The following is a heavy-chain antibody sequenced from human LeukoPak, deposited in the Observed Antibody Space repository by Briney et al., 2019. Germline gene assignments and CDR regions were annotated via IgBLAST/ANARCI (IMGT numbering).Heavy chain of an antibody. CDR1: GFTFSTYA. V-gene: IGHV3-30*09. J-gene: IGHJ4*02. Sequence: QPGRSLRLSCAASGFTFSTYAIHWVRQAPGQGLEWVAVISYNGNNKYYADSVKGRVAISRDNSKNTLFLEMNSLRTEDTAVYYCARDRFQSSGWYWYIDYWGQGTLVTVSS. D-gene: IGHD6-19*01. CDR3: ARDRFQSSGWYWYIDY. CDR2: ISYNGNNK.